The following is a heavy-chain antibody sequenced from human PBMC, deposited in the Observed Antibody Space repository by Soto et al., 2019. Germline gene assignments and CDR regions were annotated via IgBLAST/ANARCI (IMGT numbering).Heavy chain of an antibody. D-gene: IGHD1-26*01. Sequence: PGGSLRLSCAASGFTVSSNYMSWVRQAPGKGLEWVSVIYSGGSTYYADSVKGRFTISRDNSKNTLYLQMNSLRAEDTAVYYCARVSGSYNYGMDVWGQGTTVTVSS. CDR2: IYSGGST. CDR1: GFTVSSNY. J-gene: IGHJ6*02. CDR3: ARVSGSYNYGMDV. V-gene: IGHV3-53*01.